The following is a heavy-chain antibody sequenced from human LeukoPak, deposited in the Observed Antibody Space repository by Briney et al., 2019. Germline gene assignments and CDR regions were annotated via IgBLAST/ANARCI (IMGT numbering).Heavy chain of an antibody. V-gene: IGHV4-38-2*02. D-gene: IGHD1-1*01. CDR1: GYSLSSGFY. Sequence: SETLSLTCTVSGYSLSSGFYWGWIRQPPGKGLGWIATVFHSGSTYYNPSLESRVTISMDTSKNQFSLRLISATAADTALYYCARFGTRDNCCHPGVDTWGQGTPVTVSS. CDR3: ARFGTRDNCCHPGVDT. CDR2: VFHSGST. J-gene: IGHJ5*02.